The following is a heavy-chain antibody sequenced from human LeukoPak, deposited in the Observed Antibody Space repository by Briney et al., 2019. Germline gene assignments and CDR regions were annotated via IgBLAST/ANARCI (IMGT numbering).Heavy chain of an antibody. J-gene: IGHJ4*02. Sequence: GGSLRLSCAASGSTFSSYGMHWVRQAPGKGLEWVAFIRYDGSNKDYADSVKGRFTISRDNSKNTLYLQMNSLRAEDTAVYYCARSKNSVVPTAQDYWGQGTLVTVSS. CDR1: GSTFSSYG. D-gene: IGHD2-2*01. V-gene: IGHV3-30*02. CDR2: IRYDGSNK. CDR3: ARSKNSVVPTAQDY.